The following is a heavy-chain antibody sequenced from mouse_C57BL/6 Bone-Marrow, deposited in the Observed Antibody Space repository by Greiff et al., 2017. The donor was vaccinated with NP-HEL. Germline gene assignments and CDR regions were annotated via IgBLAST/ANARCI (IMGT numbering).Heavy chain of an antibody. J-gene: IGHJ4*01. CDR1: GFTFSSYA. D-gene: IGHD1-1*01. CDR2: ISDGGSYT. V-gene: IGHV5-4*01. CDR3: ARERGITTVAAGAMDY. Sequence: EVMLVESGGGLVKPGGSLKLSCAASGFTFSSYAMSWVRQTPEKRLEWVATISDGGSYTYYPDNVKGRFTISRDNAKNNLYLQMSHLKSEDTAMYYCARERGITTVAAGAMDYWGQGTSVTVSS.